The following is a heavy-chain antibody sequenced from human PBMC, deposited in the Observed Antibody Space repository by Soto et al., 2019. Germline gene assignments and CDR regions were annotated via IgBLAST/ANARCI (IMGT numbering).Heavy chain of an antibody. CDR3: AMLGGWSGGSSGMDV. CDR1: GLIFSDYH. V-gene: IGHV3-72*01. J-gene: IGHJ6*02. D-gene: IGHD6-19*01. CDR2: IRGKANSNTP. Sequence: EVQLVESGGGLVQPGGSLRLSCAASGLIFSDYHMDWVRQAPGKGLEWVGLIRGKANSNTPEYAASVKGRFTISRDDSKNSLYLQMNSLKSEDTAVYYCAMLGGWSGGSSGMDVWGQGTTVTVSS.